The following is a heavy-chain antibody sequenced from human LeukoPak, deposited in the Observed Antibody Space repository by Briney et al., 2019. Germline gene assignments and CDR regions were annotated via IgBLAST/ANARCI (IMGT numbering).Heavy chain of an antibody. J-gene: IGHJ4*02. CDR2: ISYDGSNK. D-gene: IGHD4-17*01. CDR1: GFTFSSYA. Sequence: PGGSLRLSCAASGFTFSSYAMHWVRQAPGKGLEWVAVISYDGSNKYYADSVKGRFTISRDNSKNTLYLQMNSLRAEDTAVYYCARLSHDYGDYPKAEELYWGRGTLITVSS. CDR3: ARLSHDYGDYPKAEELY. V-gene: IGHV3-30-3*01.